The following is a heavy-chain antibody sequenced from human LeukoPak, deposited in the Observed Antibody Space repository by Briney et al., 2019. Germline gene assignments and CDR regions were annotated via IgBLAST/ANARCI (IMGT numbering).Heavy chain of an antibody. V-gene: IGHV3-23*01. CDR2: ISISADMT. J-gene: IGHJ4*02. Sequence: PGGSLRLSCEVSGFPFSSHAMSWVRQAPGRGLEWVSGISISADMTYYADSVQGRFIISRDNSKNTLYLQMDSLRVGDTAVYYCANEEVPNDYWGQGTLVTVSS. D-gene: IGHD4/OR15-4a*01. CDR3: ANEEVPNDY. CDR1: GFPFSSHA.